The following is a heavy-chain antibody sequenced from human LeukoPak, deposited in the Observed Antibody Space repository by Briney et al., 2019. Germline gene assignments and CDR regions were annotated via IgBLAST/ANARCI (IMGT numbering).Heavy chain of an antibody. J-gene: IGHJ5*02. CDR2: IKQDGSEK. CDR3: ARAGKYMVRGVKSWFDP. Sequence: GGSLRLSCAASGFTFSSYWMSWVRQAPGKGLEWLANIKQDGSEKYYVDSVKGRFTISRDNAKNSLYLQMNSLRAEDTAVYYCARAGKYMVRGVKSWFDPWGQGTLVTVSS. CDR1: GFTFSSYW. V-gene: IGHV3-7*01. D-gene: IGHD3-10*01.